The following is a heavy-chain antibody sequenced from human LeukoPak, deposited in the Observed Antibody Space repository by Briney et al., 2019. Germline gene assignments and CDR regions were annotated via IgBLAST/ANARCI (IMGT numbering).Heavy chain of an antibody. CDR2: ISSDDGDNK. CDR1: GFTFSSYA. V-gene: IGHV3-30-3*01. D-gene: IGHD1-26*01. J-gene: IGHJ4*02. CDR3: ARDHNSGGYSLSDY. Sequence: GGSLRLSCAASGFTFSSYAIHWVRQAPGKGLEWVAVISSDDGDNKFYADSVKGRITISRDNSMNTLYLQMNSLRAEDTAVYYCARDHNSGGYSLSDYWGQGTLVTVSS.